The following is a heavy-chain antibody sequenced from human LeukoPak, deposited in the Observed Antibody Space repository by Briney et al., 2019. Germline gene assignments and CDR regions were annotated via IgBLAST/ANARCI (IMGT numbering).Heavy chain of an antibody. CDR1: GFTFTSSA. J-gene: IGHJ4*02. D-gene: IGHD2-2*01. CDR2: IVVGSGNT. Sequence: GASVKVSCKASGFTFTSSAMQWVRQARGQRLEWIGWIVVGSGNTNYAQKFQERVTITRDMSTSTAYMELSSLRSEDTAVYYCAAVPVPAAHYYFDYWGQGTLVTVSS. CDR3: AAVPVPAAHYYFDY. V-gene: IGHV1-58*02.